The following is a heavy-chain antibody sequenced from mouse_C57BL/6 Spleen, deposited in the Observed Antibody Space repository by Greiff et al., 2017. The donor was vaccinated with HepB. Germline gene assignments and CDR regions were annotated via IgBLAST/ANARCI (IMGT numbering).Heavy chain of an antibody. Sequence: EVQLQQSGAELVRPGASVKLSCTASGFNIKDDYMHWVKQRPEQGLEWIGWIDPENGDTEYASKFQGKATITADTSSNTAYLQLSSLTSEDTAVNYCTTDPPNDYGSSPGFAYWGQGTLVTVSA. V-gene: IGHV14-4*01. CDR2: IDPENGDT. J-gene: IGHJ3*01. D-gene: IGHD1-1*01. CDR1: GFNIKDDY. CDR3: TTDPPNDYGSSPGFAY.